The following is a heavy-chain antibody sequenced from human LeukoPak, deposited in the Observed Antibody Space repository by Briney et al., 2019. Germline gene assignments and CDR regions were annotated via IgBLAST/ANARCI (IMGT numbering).Heavy chain of an antibody. CDR2: IGTAGDT. V-gene: IGHV3-13*01. CDR1: GFTFSSYD. D-gene: IGHD6-13*01. CDR3: ARGAAAAGTMDY. Sequence: GGSLRLSCAASGFTFSSYDMHWVRQATGKGLEWASAIGTAGDTYYPGSVKGRFTISRENAKNSLYLQMNSLRAGDTAVYYCARGAAAAGTMDYRGQGTLVTVSS. J-gene: IGHJ4*02.